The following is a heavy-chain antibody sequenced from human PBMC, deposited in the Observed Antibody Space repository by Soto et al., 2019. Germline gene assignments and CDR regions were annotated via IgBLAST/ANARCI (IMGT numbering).Heavy chain of an antibody. D-gene: IGHD6-13*01. Sequence: EVQLVESGGGLVKPGGSLRLSCAASGFTFSSYSMNWVRQAPGRGLEWVSFISSGSTYVYYADSLKGRFTISRDNAKNSLYLQINSLRAEGTAVYYCAREGGSSSWNNWFDPWGQGTLVTVSS. CDR1: GFTFSSYS. V-gene: IGHV3-21*01. J-gene: IGHJ5*02. CDR3: AREGGSSSWNNWFDP. CDR2: ISSGSTYV.